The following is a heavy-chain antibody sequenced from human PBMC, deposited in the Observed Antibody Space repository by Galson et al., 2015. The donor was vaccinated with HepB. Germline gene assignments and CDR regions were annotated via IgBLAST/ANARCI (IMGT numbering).Heavy chain of an antibody. D-gene: IGHD3-10*01. J-gene: IGHJ5*02. CDR3: ARAPYYYGSGAGNWFDP. CDR2: INHSGST. Sequence: ETLSLTCAVYGGSFSGYYWSWIRQPPGKGLEWIGEINHSGSTNYNPSLKSRVTISVDTSKNQFSLKLSSVTAADTAVYYCARAPYYYGSGAGNWFDPWGQGTLVTVSS. CDR1: GGSFSGYY. V-gene: IGHV4-34*01.